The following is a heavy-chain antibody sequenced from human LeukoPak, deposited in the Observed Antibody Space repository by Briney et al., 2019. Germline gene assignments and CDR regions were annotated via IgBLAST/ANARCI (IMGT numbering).Heavy chain of an antibody. V-gene: IGHV1-69*05. D-gene: IGHD2-2*02. CDR3: AREQDCSSTSCYTGDNAFDI. Sequence: SVKVSCKASGGTFSSYAISWVRQAPGQGLEWMGGIIPIFGTANYAQKFQGRVTITTDESTSTAYMELSSLRSEDTAVYYCAREQDCSSTSCYTGDNAFDIWGQGTMVTVSA. CDR2: IIPIFGTA. CDR1: GGTFSSYA. J-gene: IGHJ3*02.